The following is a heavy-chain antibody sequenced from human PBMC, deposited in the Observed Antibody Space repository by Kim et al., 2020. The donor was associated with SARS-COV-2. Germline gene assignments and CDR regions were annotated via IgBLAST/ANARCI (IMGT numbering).Heavy chain of an antibody. CDR1: GFTFSNAW. CDR2: IKSKTDGGTT. V-gene: IGHV3-15*01. D-gene: IGHD3-22*01. Sequence: GGSLRLSCAASGFTFSNAWMSWVRQAPGKGLEWVGRIKSKTDGGTTDYAAPVKGRFTISRDDSKNTLYLQMNSLKTEDTAVYYCTTDQYYYDSSGYYYYFQHWGQGTLVTVSS. CDR3: TTDQYYYDSSGYYYYFQH. J-gene: IGHJ1*01.